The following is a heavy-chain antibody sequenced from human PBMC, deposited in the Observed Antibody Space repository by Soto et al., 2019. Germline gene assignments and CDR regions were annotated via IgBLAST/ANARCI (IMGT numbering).Heavy chain of an antibody. D-gene: IGHD2-2*01. CDR1: GFTFSSYW. J-gene: IGHJ5*02. V-gene: IGHV3-74*01. Sequence: EVQLVESGGGLVQPGGSLRLSCAASGFTFSSYWMHWVRQAPGKGLVWVSRISSDGSSTTYADSVKGRFTISRDNAKNTLYMKMDSLRAEDTGVYYCARGPYCISTSCYDWLDPWGQGTLVTVSS. CDR3: ARGPYCISTSCYDWLDP. CDR2: ISSDGSST.